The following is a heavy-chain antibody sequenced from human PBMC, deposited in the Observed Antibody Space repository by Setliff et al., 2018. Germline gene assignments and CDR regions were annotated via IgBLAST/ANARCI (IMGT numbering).Heavy chain of an antibody. CDR2: VYYSGTT. J-gene: IGHJ6*03. D-gene: IGHD3-3*01. CDR1: DFSVPSVFY. CDR3: ARTHSIIKIFGVVSLLYHMDV. V-gene: IGHV4-38-2*02. Sequence: PSETLSLTCTVSDFSVPSVFYWGWIRQPPGKGLEWIASVYYSGTTYYNPSLKSRLTMSVDKTKNQFSLNLTSVTAADTAVYYCARTHSIIKIFGVVSLLYHMDVWGTGTTVTVSS.